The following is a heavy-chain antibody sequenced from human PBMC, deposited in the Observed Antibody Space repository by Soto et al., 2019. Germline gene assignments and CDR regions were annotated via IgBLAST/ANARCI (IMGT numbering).Heavy chain of an antibody. CDR1: GFTFSSYA. CDR3: AKDDSWRHSSGRYRLHDAFDI. J-gene: IGHJ3*02. Sequence: GGSLRLSCAASGFTFSSYAMSWVRQAPGKGLEWVSAISGSGGSTYYADSVKGRFTISRDNSKNTLYLQMNSLRAEDTAVYYCAKDDSWRHSSGRYRLHDAFDIWGQGTMVTVSS. V-gene: IGHV3-23*01. CDR2: ISGSGGST. D-gene: IGHD6-19*01.